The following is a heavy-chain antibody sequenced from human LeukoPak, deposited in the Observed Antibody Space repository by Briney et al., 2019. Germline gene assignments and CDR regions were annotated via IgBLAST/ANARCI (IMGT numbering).Heavy chain of an antibody. CDR3: ARDPYSNYSDY. V-gene: IGHV1-46*01. CDR2: INPSGGST. CDR1: GYTFTSYY. Sequence: ASVKVSCKASGYTFTSYYMHWVRQAPGQGLEWMGIINPSGGSTSYAQKFQGRVTMTRDTSISADYMELRRLRSDDTAVYYCARDPYSNYSDYWGQGTLVTVSS. J-gene: IGHJ4*02. D-gene: IGHD5-18*01.